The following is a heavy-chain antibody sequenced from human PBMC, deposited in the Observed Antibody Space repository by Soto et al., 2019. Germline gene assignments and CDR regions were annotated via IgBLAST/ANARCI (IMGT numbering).Heavy chain of an antibody. CDR2: IDPSDSYT. V-gene: IGHV5-10-1*01. CDR3: ARRDIAPRRAYYYGMDV. CDR1: GYSFTSHW. J-gene: IGHJ6*02. D-gene: IGHD6-6*01. Sequence: GESLKISCKGSGYSFTSHWISWVRQMPGKGLEWMGRIDPSDSYTNYSPSFQGHVTISADKSISTAYLQWSSLKASDTAMYYCARRDIAPRRAYYYGMDVWGQGTPVTVYS.